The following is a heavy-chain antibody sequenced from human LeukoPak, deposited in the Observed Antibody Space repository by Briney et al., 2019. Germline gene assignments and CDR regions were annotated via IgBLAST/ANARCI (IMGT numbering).Heavy chain of an antibody. CDR1: GGTFSSHA. V-gene: IGHV1-69*13. Sequence: GASVTVSFKASGGTFSSHAIAWVRQAPGQGPEWMGGIVPISGIADYAQRFQGRVTITADESTSTAYMEPRSLASDDTAVYYCARGLQYQLFKALRYYYMDVWGEGTTVTVSS. J-gene: IGHJ6*03. D-gene: IGHD2-15*01. CDR3: ARGLQYQLFKALRYYYMDV. CDR2: IVPISGIA.